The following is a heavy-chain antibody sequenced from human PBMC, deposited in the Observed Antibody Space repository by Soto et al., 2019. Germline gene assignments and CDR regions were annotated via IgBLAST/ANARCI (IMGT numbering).Heavy chain of an antibody. D-gene: IGHD3-10*01. CDR3: VRGGHGSGSYLGSS. V-gene: IGHV3-7*03. CDR1: GFTFTTYW. CDR2: IRQDGGAQ. Sequence: EEQLVESGGGLAQPGGSLRLSCVASGFTFTTYWMSWVRHAPGKGLEWVANIRQDGGAQYYVDSVKGRFTISRDNAKNSVYLQMDSLRVEDTAVYYCVRGGHGSGSYLGSSWGQGILVTVSS. J-gene: IGHJ5*02.